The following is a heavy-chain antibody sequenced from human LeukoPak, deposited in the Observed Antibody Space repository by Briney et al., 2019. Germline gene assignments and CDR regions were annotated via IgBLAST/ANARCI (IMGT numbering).Heavy chain of an antibody. CDR2: ISTSGST. Sequence: PSETLSLTCTVSGGSISSGSYYWSWIRQPAGKGLEWIGRISTSGSTNYNPSFKSRVTISVDTSKNQFSLKLSSVTAADTAVYYCARSLSGGFDYWGQGTLVTVSS. CDR1: GGSISSGSYY. CDR3: ARSLSGGFDY. J-gene: IGHJ4*02. V-gene: IGHV4-61*02. D-gene: IGHD1-1*01.